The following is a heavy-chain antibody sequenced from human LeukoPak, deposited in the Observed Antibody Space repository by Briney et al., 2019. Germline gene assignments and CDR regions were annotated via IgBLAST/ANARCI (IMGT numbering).Heavy chain of an antibody. CDR3: ARDRYYYDSSARYFDY. Sequence: PSETLTLTCTVSGGSISSYYWSWIRQPAGKGLEWIGRIHTSGSTNYSPSLKSRVTMSVDTSKNQFSLKLSSVTAADTAVYYCARDRYYYDSSARYFDYWGQGTLVTVSS. D-gene: IGHD3-22*01. CDR1: GGSISSYY. CDR2: IHTSGST. V-gene: IGHV4-4*07. J-gene: IGHJ4*02.